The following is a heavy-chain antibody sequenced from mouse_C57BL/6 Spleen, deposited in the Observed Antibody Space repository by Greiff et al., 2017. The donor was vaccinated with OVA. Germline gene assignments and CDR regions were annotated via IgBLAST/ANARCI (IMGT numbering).Heavy chain of an antibody. Sequence: VQLKQSGAELVKPGASVKFSCTASGYAFSSSWMNWVKQRPGKGLEWIGRIDPGDGDTNYNGKFQGQATLTADKSSSTAYLQLSSLTSADSAVSSCSRRRSTPCTTRYCDYWGQGTTLTVSS. V-gene: IGHV1-82*01. CDR3: SRRRSTPCTTRYCDY. CDR1: GYAFSSSW. J-gene: IGHJ2*01. CDR2: IDPGDGDT. D-gene: IGHD1-1*01.